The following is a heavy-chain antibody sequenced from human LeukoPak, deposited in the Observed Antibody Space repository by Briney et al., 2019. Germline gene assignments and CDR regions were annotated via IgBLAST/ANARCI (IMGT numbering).Heavy chain of an antibody. Sequence: EGSLRLSCVASGFTLSNYGMHWVRQAPGKGLEWVAFIRYDGSDKFYGDSVKGRFTTSRDNSKNTLYLQMSRLRVEDTAVYYCAKDLDCSGGTCHKAFDCWGQGTLVTVSS. CDR3: AKDLDCSGGTCHKAFDC. J-gene: IGHJ4*02. CDR2: IRYDGSDK. D-gene: IGHD2-15*01. V-gene: IGHV3-30*02. CDR1: GFTLSNYG.